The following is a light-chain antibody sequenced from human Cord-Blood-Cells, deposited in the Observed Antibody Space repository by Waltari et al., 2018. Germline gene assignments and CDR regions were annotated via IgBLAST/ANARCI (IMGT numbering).Light chain of an antibody. CDR3: QQANSFPIP. J-gene: IGKJ5*01. Sequence: DIQRTQSPPSVSASVGDRVTITWRGSQGIRNWLAWYQQKPGKDPNLPIYAASSLQSGVPSRSSGSGCGPDFTLTLSSLKHEDFATYYCQQANSFPIPFGQGPRLES. CDR1: QGIRNW. V-gene: IGKV1-12*01. CDR2: AAS.